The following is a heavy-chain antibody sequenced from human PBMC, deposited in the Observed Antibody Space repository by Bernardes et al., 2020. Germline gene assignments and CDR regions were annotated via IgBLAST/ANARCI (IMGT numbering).Heavy chain of an antibody. CDR3: AKSGPRIAVAGNFDY. D-gene: IGHD6-19*01. CDR1: GFTFDDYA. V-gene: IGHV3-9*01. CDR2: ISWNSGSI. Sequence: GGSLRLSCAASGFTFDDYAMHWVRQAPGKGLEWVSGISWNSGSIGYADSVKGRFTISRDNAKNSLYLQMNSLRAEDTALYYCAKSGPRIAVAGNFDYWGQGTLVTVSS. J-gene: IGHJ4*02.